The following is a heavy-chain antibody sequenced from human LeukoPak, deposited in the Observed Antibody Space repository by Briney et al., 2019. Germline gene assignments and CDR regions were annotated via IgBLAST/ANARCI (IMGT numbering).Heavy chain of an antibody. CDR1: GGTFSSYA. CDR3: ARALELRSKFDP. D-gene: IGHD1-7*01. CDR2: IIPIFGTA. V-gene: IGHV1-69*13. Sequence: SVKVSCKASGGTFSSYAISWVRQAPGQGLEWMGGIIPIFGTANYAQKFQGRVTITADESTSTAYMELSSLRSEDTAVYYCARALELRSKFDPWGQGTLVTVSS. J-gene: IGHJ5*02.